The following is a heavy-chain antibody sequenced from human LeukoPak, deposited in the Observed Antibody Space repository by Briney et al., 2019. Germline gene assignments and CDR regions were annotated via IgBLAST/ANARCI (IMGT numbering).Heavy chain of an antibody. D-gene: IGHD6-19*01. CDR3: AREAPGGSGWTYFDY. V-gene: IGHV4-59*01. CDR2: IYASGSA. CDR1: GDSISSYY. Sequence: PSETLSLTCTVSGDSISSYYWSWIRQPPGKGLEWIGYIYASGSANYHPSLKSRVTISLDTSENHVSLRLTSVTAEDTAVYYCAREAPGGSGWTYFDYWGQGSLVTVSS. J-gene: IGHJ4*02.